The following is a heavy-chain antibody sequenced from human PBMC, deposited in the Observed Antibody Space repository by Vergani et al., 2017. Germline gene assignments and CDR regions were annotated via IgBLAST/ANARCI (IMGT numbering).Heavy chain of an antibody. CDR1: GFTFSSYW. CDR3: ARGSILLWFGEPFDP. Sequence: EVQLVESGGGLVQPGGSLRLSCAASGFTFSSYWMSWVRQAPGKGLEWVANIKQDGSEKYYVDSVKGRFTISRDNAKNSLYLQMYSLRAEDTAVYYCARGSILLWFGEPFDPWGQGTLVTVSS. J-gene: IGHJ5*02. D-gene: IGHD3-10*01. V-gene: IGHV3-7*01. CDR2: IKQDGSEK.